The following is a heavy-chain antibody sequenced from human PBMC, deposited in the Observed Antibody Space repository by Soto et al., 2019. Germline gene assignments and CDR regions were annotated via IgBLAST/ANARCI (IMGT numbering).Heavy chain of an antibody. CDR3: ARELPSVTTGYYYGMDV. D-gene: IGHD4-17*01. V-gene: IGHV1-69*13. Sequence: ASVKVSCKASGGTFSSYAISWVRQAPGQGLEWMGGIIPIFGTANYAQKFQGRVTITADESTGTAYMELSSLRSEDTAVYYCARELPSVTTGYYYGMDVWGQGTTVTVSS. CDR1: GGTFSSYA. CDR2: IIPIFGTA. J-gene: IGHJ6*02.